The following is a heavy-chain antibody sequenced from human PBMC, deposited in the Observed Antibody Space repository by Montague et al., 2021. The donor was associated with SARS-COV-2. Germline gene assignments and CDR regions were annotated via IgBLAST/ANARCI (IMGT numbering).Heavy chain of an antibody. J-gene: IGHJ3*02. CDR2: ISTSAYTT. D-gene: IGHD3-16*02. CDR1: GFTFSNYD. CDR3: TRDYRSIVGDGLDI. Sequence: SLRLSCAASGFTFSNYDINWVRQVPGKGPEWISYISTSAYTTSYAGSVKGRFTTSRDNGKNSLYLQMNSLRVEDTAVYYCTRDYRSIVGDGLDIWGQGTKVTVSS. V-gene: IGHV3-48*03.